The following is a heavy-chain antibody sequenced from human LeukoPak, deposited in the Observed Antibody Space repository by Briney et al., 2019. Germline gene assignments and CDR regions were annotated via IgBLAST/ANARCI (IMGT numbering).Heavy chain of an antibody. J-gene: IGHJ5*02. Sequence: ASEKVSCKASGYTFTSYDINWVRQATGQGLEWMGWINPNSGGTNYAQKFQGRVTLTRDTSISPAYLELSRLRSDDTAVYYCARPPSGRYYRFDRCGQGTLVTVCS. V-gene: IGHV1-2*02. D-gene: IGHD1-26*01. CDR1: GYTFTSYD. CDR2: INPNSGGT. CDR3: ARPPSGRYYRFDR.